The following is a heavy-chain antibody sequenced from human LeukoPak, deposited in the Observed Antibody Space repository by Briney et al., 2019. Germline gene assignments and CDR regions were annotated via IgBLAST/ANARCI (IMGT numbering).Heavy chain of an antibody. CDR1: GFTFSSYA. CDR2: ISGSGGST. V-gene: IGHV3-23*01. D-gene: IGHD3-22*01. CDR3: AKDRVHQWLCYHFDY. Sequence: HPGGSLRLSCAASGFTFSSYAMSWVRQAPGKGLEWVSAISGSGGSTYYADSVKGRLTISRDNSKNTLYLQMNSLRAEDTAVYYCAKDRVHQWLCYHFDYWGQGTLVTVSS. J-gene: IGHJ4*02.